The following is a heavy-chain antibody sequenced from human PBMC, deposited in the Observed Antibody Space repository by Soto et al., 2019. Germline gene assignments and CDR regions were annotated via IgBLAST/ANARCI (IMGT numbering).Heavy chain of an antibody. CDR1: GFTFSSYG. CDR3: AKDIRDTAMDPFYYYYGMDV. J-gene: IGHJ6*02. V-gene: IGHV3-30*18. CDR2: ISYDGSNK. D-gene: IGHD5-18*01. Sequence: GGSLRLSCAASGFTFSSYGMHWVRQAPGKGLEWVAVISYDGSNKYYADSVKGRFTISRDNSKNTLYLQMNSLRAEDTAVYYCAKDIRDTAMDPFYYYYGMDVWGQGTTVTVSS.